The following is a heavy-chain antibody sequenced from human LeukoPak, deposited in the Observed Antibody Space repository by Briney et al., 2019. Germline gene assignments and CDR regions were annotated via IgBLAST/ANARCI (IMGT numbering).Heavy chain of an antibody. CDR2: ISGSGSGGST. Sequence: PGGSLRLSCAASGFFFSGYGMTWVRPAPGRGLEWVSAISGSGSGGSTYYADSVKGRFTISRDNSKNTLYLQMNSLRAEDTAVYYCAKEYSTSSAFDYWGQGTPVTVSS. CDR1: GFFFSGYG. CDR3: AKEYSTSSAFDY. V-gene: IGHV3-23*01. J-gene: IGHJ4*02. D-gene: IGHD6-6*01.